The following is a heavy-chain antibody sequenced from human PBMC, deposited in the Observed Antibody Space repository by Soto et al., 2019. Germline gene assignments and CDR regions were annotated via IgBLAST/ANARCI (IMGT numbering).Heavy chain of an antibody. CDR2: IYYSGST. CDR3: ARDRGSYYYYYGMDV. CDR1: GGSISSYY. V-gene: IGHV4-59*01. Sequence: SETLSLTCTVSGGSISSYYWSWIRQPPGKGLEWIGYIYYSGSTNYNPSLKSRVTISVDTSKNQFSLKLSSVTAADTAVYYCARDRGSYYYYYGMDVWGQGTTVTVSS. J-gene: IGHJ6*02. D-gene: IGHD1-26*01.